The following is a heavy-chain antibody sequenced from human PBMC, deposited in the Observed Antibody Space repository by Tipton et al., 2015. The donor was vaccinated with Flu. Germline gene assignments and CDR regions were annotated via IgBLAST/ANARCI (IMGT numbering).Heavy chain of an antibody. CDR2: LNQDGGER. D-gene: IGHD3-3*01. Sequence: SLRLSCAVSGFSFSNYWMSWVRQAPGKGLEWVANLNQDGGERYYVDSVKGRFTISRDNAKNSLYLQMNSLRAEDTAIYYCARDHPPSITVLGEITDYFGMDVWGQGTTVTVSS. CDR1: GFSFSNYW. V-gene: IGHV3-7*03. J-gene: IGHJ6*02. CDR3: ARDHPPSITVLGEITDYFGMDV.